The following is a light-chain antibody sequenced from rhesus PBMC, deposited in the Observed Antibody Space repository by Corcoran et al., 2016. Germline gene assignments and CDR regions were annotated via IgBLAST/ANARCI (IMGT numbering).Light chain of an antibody. Sequence: EIVMTQSQATLSLSPGETATLSCRASESVCTSLAWYRQKLGQPPRPLVHSPSFRAPRTPDRFIGSVSWTDFTLIITSLEPEDVGLYHCHECEYLLWTFGHGTKVEIK. CDR3: HECEYLLWT. CDR1: ESVCTS. CDR2: SPS. V-gene: IGKV3-40*03. J-gene: IGKJ1*01.